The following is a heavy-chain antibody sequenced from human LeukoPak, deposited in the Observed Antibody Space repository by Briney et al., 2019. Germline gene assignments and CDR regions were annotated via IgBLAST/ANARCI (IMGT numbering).Heavy chain of an antibody. J-gene: IGHJ4*02. Sequence: GGSLRLSCAAAGFTFVDYAMHWVRQAPGKGLGWVSGISWNSGSIGYADSVKGRFTISRDNAKTSLSLHMNSLRAEDTALYYCAKDRSGSYTEAFDYWGQGTLVTVSS. CDR2: ISWNSGSI. CDR1: GFTFVDYA. CDR3: AKDRSGSYTEAFDY. V-gene: IGHV3-9*01. D-gene: IGHD3-10*01.